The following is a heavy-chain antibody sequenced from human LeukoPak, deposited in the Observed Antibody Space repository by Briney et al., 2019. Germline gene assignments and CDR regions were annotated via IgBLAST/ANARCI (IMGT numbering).Heavy chain of an antibody. D-gene: IGHD2-15*01. V-gene: IGHV3-7*05. Sequence: GGSLRLSCTASGFTFSSYWMSWVRQAPGKGLEWVANIKQDGGEKYYVDSVKGRFTISRDNAKNSLYLQMNSLRAEDTAVYYCARDPPAYCSGGSCYYLGYYFDYWGQGTLVTVSS. CDR2: IKQDGGEK. CDR1: GFTFSSYW. J-gene: IGHJ4*02. CDR3: ARDPPAYCSGGSCYYLGYYFDY.